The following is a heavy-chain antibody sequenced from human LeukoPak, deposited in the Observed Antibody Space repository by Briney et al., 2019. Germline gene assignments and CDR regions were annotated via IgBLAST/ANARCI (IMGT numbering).Heavy chain of an antibody. V-gene: IGHV4-39*07. CDR1: GDSISTSNSY. CDR3: ARERPQPEGSVVVPAAASSDYYYMDV. D-gene: IGHD2-2*01. CDR2: IYYSGNT. J-gene: IGHJ6*03. Sequence: PSETLSLTCTVSGDSISTSNSYWGWIRQPPGKGLEWIGSIYYSGNTYYHASLKSRVTISVDTSKNQFSLKLSSVTAADTAVYYCARERPQPEGSVVVPAAASSDYYYMDVWGKGTTVTVSS.